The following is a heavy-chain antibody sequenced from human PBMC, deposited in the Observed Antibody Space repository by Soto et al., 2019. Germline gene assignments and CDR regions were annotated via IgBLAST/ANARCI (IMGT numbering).Heavy chain of an antibody. J-gene: IGHJ4*02. D-gene: IGHD4-17*01. CDR2: INHSGST. CDR3: ARHRYGDYDRWFDY. V-gene: IGHV4-34*01. Sequence: PSETLSLTCAVYGGSFSGYYWSWIRQPPGKGLEWIGEINHSGSTNYNPSLKSRVTISVDTSKNQFSLKLSSVTAADTAVYYCARHRYGDYDRWFDYWGQGTQVTVSS. CDR1: GGSFSGYY.